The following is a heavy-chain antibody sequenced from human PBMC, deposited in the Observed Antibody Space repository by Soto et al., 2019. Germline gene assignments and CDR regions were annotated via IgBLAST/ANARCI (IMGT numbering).Heavy chain of an antibody. CDR2: IIPIFGTA. V-gene: IGHV1-69*13. CDR1: GGTFSSYA. J-gene: IGHJ4*02. D-gene: IGHD5-12*01. Sequence: SVKVSCTASGGTFSSYAISWVRQAPGQGLEWMGGIIPIFGTANYAQKFQGRVTITADESTSTAYMELSSLRSEDTAVYYCARGNRRDGYNLGYWGQGTLVTVSS. CDR3: ARGNRRDGYNLGY.